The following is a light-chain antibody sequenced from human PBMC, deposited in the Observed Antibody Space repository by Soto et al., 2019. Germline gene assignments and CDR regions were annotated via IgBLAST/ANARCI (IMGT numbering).Light chain of an antibody. CDR2: DDR. CDR1: NVASKS. CDR3: QVWDGFSDHVV. Sequence: SYELTQPPSVSVAPGHTARVTCGGNNVASKSVHWYQLKPGQAPVLVVYDDRDRPSGIPDRFSGSNSGNTATLTISTVEAGDEADYFCQVWDGFSDHVVFGGGTKVTVL. J-gene: IGLJ2*01. V-gene: IGLV3-21*02.